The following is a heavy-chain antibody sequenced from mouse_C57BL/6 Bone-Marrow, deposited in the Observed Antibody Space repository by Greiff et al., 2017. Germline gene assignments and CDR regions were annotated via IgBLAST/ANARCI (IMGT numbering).Heavy chain of an antibody. V-gene: IGHV8-12*01. CDR1: GFSLSTSGMG. CDR2: IYWDDDK. Sequence: QVTLKVSGPGILQSSQTLSLTCPFSGFSLSTSGMGVSWFRQPSGKGLEWLAHIYWDDDKRYNPYLKSRLTFSKDTARNQVFLKITSVDTADTATYCSARRTINGGCFDYWGQDNTLTVSS. CDR3: ARRTINGGCFDY. J-gene: IGHJ2*01.